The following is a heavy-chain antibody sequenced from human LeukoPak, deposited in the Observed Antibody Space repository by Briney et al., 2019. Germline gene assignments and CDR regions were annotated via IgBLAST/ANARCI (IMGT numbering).Heavy chain of an antibody. Sequence: PGGSLRLSCAASGFTFSSYGMTWVRQAPGKGLEWVSSISGSGSSTYYADSVKGRFTISRDNSNNTLYLQMNSLGAEDTAMYYCAKTLGYCSGGSCYSYYFDHWGQGALVSVSS. J-gene: IGHJ4*02. CDR1: GFTFSSYG. CDR3: AKTLGYCSGGSCYSYYFDH. V-gene: IGHV3-23*01. D-gene: IGHD2-15*01. CDR2: ISGSGSST.